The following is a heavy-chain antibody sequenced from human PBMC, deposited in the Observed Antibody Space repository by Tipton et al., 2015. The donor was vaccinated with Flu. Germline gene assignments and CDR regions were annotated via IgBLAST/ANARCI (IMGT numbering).Heavy chain of an antibody. J-gene: IGHJ5*02. Sequence: TLSLTCTISGDSIDSDHYWGWIRQTPGKGLEWIASIYRSGSSEYSSSLKSRVTISIDTSKNEFSLKMRSVTAADTAIYYCARRDYSNYVSDPKNWFDPWGQGTLVTVSS. D-gene: IGHD4-11*01. V-gene: IGHV4-38-2*02. CDR2: IYRSGSS. CDR3: ARRDYSNYVSDPKNWFDP. CDR1: GDSIDSDHY.